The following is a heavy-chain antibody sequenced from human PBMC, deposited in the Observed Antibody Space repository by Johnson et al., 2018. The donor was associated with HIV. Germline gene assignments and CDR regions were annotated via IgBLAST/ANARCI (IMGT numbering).Heavy chain of an antibody. CDR3: ANDSSSGGYDAFDI. CDR1: GFTFDDYG. V-gene: IGHV3-66*02. Sequence: VQLVESGGGVVRPGGSLRLSCAASGFTFDDYGMSWVRQAPGKGLEWVSVIYSGGSTYDADSGKGRFTISRDKSKNMLYLQMNSLRAEDTAVYYCANDSSSGGYDAFDIWGQGTLVTVSS. CDR2: IYSGGST. D-gene: IGHD6-13*01. J-gene: IGHJ3*02.